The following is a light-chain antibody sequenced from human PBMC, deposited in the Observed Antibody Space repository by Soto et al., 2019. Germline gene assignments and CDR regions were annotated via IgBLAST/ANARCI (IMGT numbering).Light chain of an antibody. V-gene: IGKV3-20*01. Sequence: EIVLTQSPGTLSLSPGERATLSCRASQSVSSRFLAWYQQKPGQAPRVLIYGASSRATGIPDRFSGSGYGRDFTLIISRLEPEDFAMYYCQQYDSSRTFGQGTQVEMK. CDR1: QSVSSRF. CDR3: QQYDSSRT. J-gene: IGKJ1*01. CDR2: GAS.